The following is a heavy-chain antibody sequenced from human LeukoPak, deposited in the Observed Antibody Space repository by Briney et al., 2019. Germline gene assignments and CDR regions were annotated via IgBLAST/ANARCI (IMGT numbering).Heavy chain of an antibody. CDR2: IYSGGNT. D-gene: IGHD6-19*01. Sequence: GGSLRLSCAASGFAVSGNYMSWVRQAPGKGLEWVSVIYSGGNTYYADSVKGRFTISRDNSENTLYLQMNSLRAEDTAVYYCAREVIAVAGYFDYWGQGTLVTVSS. CDR3: AREVIAVAGYFDY. V-gene: IGHV3-66*01. CDR1: GFAVSGNY. J-gene: IGHJ4*02.